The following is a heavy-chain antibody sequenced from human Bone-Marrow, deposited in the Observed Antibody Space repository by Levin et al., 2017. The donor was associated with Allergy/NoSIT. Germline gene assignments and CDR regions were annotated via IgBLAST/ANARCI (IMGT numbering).Heavy chain of an antibody. CDR1: GFTFSSYW. CDR3: ARETLCTNGVCYGLDY. CDR2: INQDGSQR. J-gene: IGHJ4*02. D-gene: IGHD2-8*01. Sequence: GESLKISCAASGFTFSSYWMTWVRQAPGKGLEWVANINQDGSQRYYADPVKGRITISRDNAKNSLDLQMNSLRAEDTAVYYCARETLCTNGVCYGLDYWGQGALVTVSS. V-gene: IGHV3-7*01.